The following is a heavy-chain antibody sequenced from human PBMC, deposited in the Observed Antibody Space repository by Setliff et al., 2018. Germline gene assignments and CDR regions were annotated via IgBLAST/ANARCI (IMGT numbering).Heavy chain of an antibody. CDR1: DVSISGYY. D-gene: IGHD3-10*01. Sequence: PSETLSLTCTVSDVSISGYYWSWIRQPPGKGLEWIGYIHSSGRSNYNPSLKSRVTISVDTSKNQLSLKLSSVTAADTAVYYCAKVPITKVYFYMDVWGKGTTVTVSS. J-gene: IGHJ6*03. CDR2: IHSSGRS. CDR3: AKVPITKVYFYMDV. V-gene: IGHV4-4*08.